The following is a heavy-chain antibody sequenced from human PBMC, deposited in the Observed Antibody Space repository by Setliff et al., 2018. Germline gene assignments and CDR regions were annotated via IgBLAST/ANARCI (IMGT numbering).Heavy chain of an antibody. CDR3: ARGVGAVGDY. V-gene: IGHV1-8*01. D-gene: IGHD1-26*01. CDR2: MSPDSDRK. Sequence: GASVKVSCKASGYIFTNHDINWVRQAPGQGLEWMGWMSPDSDRKASAQKFQGRVTMTRNNSISTFYMELSSLRSDDTAVYYCARGVGAVGDYWGQGTLGTVS. J-gene: IGHJ4*02. CDR1: GYIFTNHD.